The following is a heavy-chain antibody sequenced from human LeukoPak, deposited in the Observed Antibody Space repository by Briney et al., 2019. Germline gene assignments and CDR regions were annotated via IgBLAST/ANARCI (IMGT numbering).Heavy chain of an antibody. J-gene: IGHJ6*02. CDR3: ASPSDFWSGYYTDYYYYGMDV. CDR1: GGTSSSYA. V-gene: IGHV1-69*04. Sequence: VASVKVSCKASGGTSSSYAISWVRQAPGQGLEWMGRIIPILGIANYAQKFQGRVTITADKSTSTAYMELSSLRSEDTAVYYCASPSDFWSGYYTDYYYYGMDVWGQGTTVTVSS. CDR2: IIPILGIA. D-gene: IGHD3-3*01.